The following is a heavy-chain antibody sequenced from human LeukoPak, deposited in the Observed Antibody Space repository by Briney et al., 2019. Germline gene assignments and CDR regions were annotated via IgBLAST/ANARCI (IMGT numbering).Heavy chain of an antibody. CDR3: AREYGYNTTHFDN. Sequence: QAGGSLRLSCAASGFTFSNYWMHWVCQAPGKGLVWVSRINTDGSSTSYADSVKGRFTISRDNAKNTLYLQMNTLRAEDTAVYYCAREYGYNTTHFDNWGQGTLVTVSS. CDR1: GFTFSNYW. D-gene: IGHD5-24*01. V-gene: IGHV3-74*01. J-gene: IGHJ4*02. CDR2: INTDGSST.